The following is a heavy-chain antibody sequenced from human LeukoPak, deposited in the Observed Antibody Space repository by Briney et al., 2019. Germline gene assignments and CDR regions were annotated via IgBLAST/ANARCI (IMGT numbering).Heavy chain of an antibody. J-gene: IGHJ6*02. V-gene: IGHV1-8*01. CDR2: MNPNSGNT. Sequence: ASVKVSCKASGYTFTSYDINWVRQATGQGLEWMGWMNPNSGNTGYAQKFQGRVTMTRNTSISTDYMELSSLKSEDTAVYYCARGHVIQLWDPYYYYGMDVWGQGTTVTVSS. D-gene: IGHD5-18*01. CDR1: GYTFTSYD. CDR3: ARGHVIQLWDPYYYYGMDV.